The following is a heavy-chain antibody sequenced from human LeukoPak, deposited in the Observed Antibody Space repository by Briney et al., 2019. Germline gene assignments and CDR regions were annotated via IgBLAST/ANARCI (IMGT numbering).Heavy chain of an antibody. D-gene: IGHD5-12*01. V-gene: IGHV4-34*01. J-gene: IGHJ4*02. CDR3: ARGWSGYDLGFDY. CDR1: GGSFSGYY. CDR2: INHGGST. Sequence: SETLSLTCGVYGGSFSGYYWSWTRQPPGKGLEWIGEINHGGSTNYNPSLKSRVTISVDTSKNQFSLKLSSVTAADTAVYYCARGWSGYDLGFDYWGQGTLVTVSS.